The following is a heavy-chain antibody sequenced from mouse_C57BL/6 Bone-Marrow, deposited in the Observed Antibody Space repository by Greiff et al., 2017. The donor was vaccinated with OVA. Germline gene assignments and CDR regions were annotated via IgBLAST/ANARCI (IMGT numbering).Heavy chain of an antibody. J-gene: IGHJ2*01. V-gene: IGHV3-6*01. CDR2: ISYDGSN. CDR3: GRGERQLRHFDY. D-gene: IGHD3-2*02. CDR1: GYSITSGYY. Sequence: EVQLQESGPGLVKPSQSLSLTCSVTGYSITSGYYCNWIRQFTGNKLEWMGYISYDGSNNYNPSLKNRISITRDTPTNQFFLKLKSVTTEDTATYYCGRGERQLRHFDYWGQGTTLTVSS.